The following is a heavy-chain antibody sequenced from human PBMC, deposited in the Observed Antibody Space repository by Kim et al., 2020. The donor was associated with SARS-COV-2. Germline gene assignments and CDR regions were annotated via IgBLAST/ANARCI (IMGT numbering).Heavy chain of an antibody. CDR3: ARANSQLFGSGYFDY. V-gene: IGHV3-11*06. CDR1: GFTFSDYY. J-gene: IGHJ4*02. D-gene: IGHD1-26*01. CDR2: ISSSSSYT. Sequence: GGSLRLSCAASGFTFSDYYMSWIRQAPGKGLEWVSYISSSSSYTNYADSVKGRFTISRDNAKNSLYLQMNSLRAEDTAVYYCARANSQLFGSGYFDYWGQGTLVTVSS.